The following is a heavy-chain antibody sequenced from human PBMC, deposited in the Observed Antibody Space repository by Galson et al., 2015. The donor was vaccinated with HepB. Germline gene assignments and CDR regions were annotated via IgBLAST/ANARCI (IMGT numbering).Heavy chain of an antibody. CDR2: IIPIVGIA. D-gene: IGHD3-10*01. CDR3: ARDSLPVSFENSWFDP. CDR1: GGPFNSNA. V-gene: IGHV1-69*04. Sequence: SVKVSCKASGGPFNSNAITWVRQAPGQGLECMGRIIPIVGIANYAQKFQGRLTITADKSTSTAYMELSSLRSEDTAIYYCARDSLPVSFENSWFDPWGQGTLVTVSS. J-gene: IGHJ5*02.